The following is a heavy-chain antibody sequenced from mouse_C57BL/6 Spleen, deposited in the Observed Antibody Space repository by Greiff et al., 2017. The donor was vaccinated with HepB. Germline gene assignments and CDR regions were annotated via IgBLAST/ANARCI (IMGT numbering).Heavy chain of an antibody. Sequence: QVQLQQPGAELVKPGASVKVSCKASGYTFTSYWMHWVKQRPGQGLEWIGRIHPSDSDTNYNQKFKGKATLTVDNSSSTAYMQLSSLTSEDSAVYYCAIYYYGSSVTLFAYWGQGTLVTVSA. J-gene: IGHJ3*01. CDR2: IHPSDSDT. V-gene: IGHV1-74*01. D-gene: IGHD1-1*01. CDR1: GYTFTSYW. CDR3: AIYYYGSSVTLFAY.